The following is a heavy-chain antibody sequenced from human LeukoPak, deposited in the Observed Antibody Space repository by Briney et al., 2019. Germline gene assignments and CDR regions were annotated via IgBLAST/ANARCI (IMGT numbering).Heavy chain of an antibody. CDR1: GGSISTYY. V-gene: IGHV4-4*07. J-gene: IGHJ5*02. CDR2: LYTSGLT. D-gene: IGHD6-19*01. Sequence: SETLSLTCTVSGGSISTYYWNWIRQPAGKGLEWIGRLYTSGLTNYNPSLKSRVTISVDTSKNQFSLKLSSVTAADTAVYYCARDLPPLYSSGWYGGGGNWFDPWGQETLVTVSS. CDR3: ARDLPPLYSSGWYGGGGNWFDP.